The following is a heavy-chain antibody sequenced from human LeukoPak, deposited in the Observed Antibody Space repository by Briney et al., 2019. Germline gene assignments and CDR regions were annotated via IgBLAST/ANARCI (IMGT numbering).Heavy chain of an antibody. CDR3: VVGGSPGY. D-gene: IGHD2-15*01. V-gene: IGHV3-74*01. CDR1: ELAFSAYK. J-gene: IGHJ4*02. Sequence: GGSLRLSCAASELAFSAYKMHWVRQAPRKGLVWVSRISTDGYTTDYADFVQGRFTASRDNTKNTWSLEMNSLRAEDTAVYYCVVGGSPGYWGQGTLVTVSS. CDR2: ISTDGYTT.